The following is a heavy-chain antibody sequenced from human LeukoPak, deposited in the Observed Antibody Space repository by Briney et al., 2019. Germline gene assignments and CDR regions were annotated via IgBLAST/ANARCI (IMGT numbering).Heavy chain of an antibody. J-gene: IGHJ4*02. Sequence: SETLSLTCSVSDDSISIYYWSWLRQPPGKGLEWIGYIYNSGSTNYNPTLKSRVTISVDTSKNQFSLKLTSVTAADTAVYYCARDRELGYWGQGTLVTVSS. CDR1: DDSISIYY. D-gene: IGHD3-10*01. V-gene: IGHV4-59*01. CDR3: ARDRELGY. CDR2: IYNSGST.